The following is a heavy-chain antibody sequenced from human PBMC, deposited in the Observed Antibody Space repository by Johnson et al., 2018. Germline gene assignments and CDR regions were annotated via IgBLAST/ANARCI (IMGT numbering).Heavy chain of an antibody. J-gene: IGHJ3*02. D-gene: IGHD5-18*01. CDR2: IYPGDSDT. Sequence: VQLVESGAEVKKPGESLKISCKGSGYSFTSYWIGWVRQMPGKGLEWMGIIYPGDSDTRYSPSFQGPVTLSADKSISTAYRQCSSLKASATARYSCARRPRGQPWLQGAFDIWCQGTMVTVSS. CDR3: ARRPRGQPWLQGAFDI. CDR1: GYSFTSYW. V-gene: IGHV5-51*01.